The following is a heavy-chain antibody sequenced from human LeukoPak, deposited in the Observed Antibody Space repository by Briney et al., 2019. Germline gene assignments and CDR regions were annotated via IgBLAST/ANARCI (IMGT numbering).Heavy chain of an antibody. CDR3: ARDWVTGTPSVY. Sequence: ASVKVSFQSSGFTFTGYYIHWVRQAPGQGLELMGWINPNSGGTNYAQKVQGRVTITSDTSITTAYMDLSRLSSDDTAVYYCARDWVTGTPSVYWGQGTPVTVSS. CDR2: INPNSGGT. D-gene: IGHD1-20*01. V-gene: IGHV1-2*02. CDR1: GFTFTGYY. J-gene: IGHJ4*02.